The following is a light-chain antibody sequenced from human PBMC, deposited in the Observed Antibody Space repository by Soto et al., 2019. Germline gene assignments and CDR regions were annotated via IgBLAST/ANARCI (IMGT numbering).Light chain of an antibody. Sequence: DIQMTHSPSSLSASVGDRVTITCRASQSISGYLNWYQQKPGKAPKLLIYAASSLQSGVPSRFSGSGSGTDFTLTISSLQPEDFATYYCQQSYTTPRTFGQGTKVEIK. V-gene: IGKV1-39*01. J-gene: IGKJ1*01. CDR1: QSISGY. CDR3: QQSYTTPRT. CDR2: AAS.